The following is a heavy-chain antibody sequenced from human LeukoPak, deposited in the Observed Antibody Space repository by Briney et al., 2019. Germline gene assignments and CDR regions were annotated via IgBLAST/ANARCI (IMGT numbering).Heavy chain of an antibody. V-gene: IGHV3-23*01. Sequence: GGSLRLSCAASGFTFSSYAMSWVRQAPGKGLEWVSAISGSGGSTYYADSVKGRFTISRDNSKNTLYPQMNSLRAEDTAVYYCAKVRIAVAGTTPDAFDIWGQGTMVTVSS. J-gene: IGHJ3*02. CDR2: ISGSGGST. D-gene: IGHD6-19*01. CDR1: GFTFSSYA. CDR3: AKVRIAVAGTTPDAFDI.